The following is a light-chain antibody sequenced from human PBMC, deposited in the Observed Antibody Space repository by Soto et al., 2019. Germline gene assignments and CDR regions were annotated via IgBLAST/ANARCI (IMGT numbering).Light chain of an antibody. J-gene: IGKJ5*01. Sequence: EIVLTPSPGTLSLSPGERANLSCRASQSVSSYLAWYQQKPGQPPRLLIYNASNRTTGIPARFSGSGSGTDFTLTISSLEPEDFAVYYCQQRGDWPPITFGQGTRLEN. CDR3: QQRGDWPPIT. V-gene: IGKV3-11*01. CDR1: QSVSSY. CDR2: NAS.